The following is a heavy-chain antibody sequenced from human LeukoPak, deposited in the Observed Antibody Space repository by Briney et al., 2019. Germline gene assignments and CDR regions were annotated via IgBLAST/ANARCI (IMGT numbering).Heavy chain of an antibody. V-gene: IGHV1-18*01. D-gene: IGHD3-3*01. CDR2: ISAYNGNT. Sequence: ASVKVSCKVSGYTLTELSMHWVRQAPGQGLEWMGWISAYNGNTNYAQKLQGRVTMTTDTSTSTAYMELRSLRSDDTAVYYCARSGTYDFWSGYYYYYYMDVWGKGTTVTVSS. CDR1: GYTLTELS. CDR3: ARSGTYDFWSGYYYYYYMDV. J-gene: IGHJ6*03.